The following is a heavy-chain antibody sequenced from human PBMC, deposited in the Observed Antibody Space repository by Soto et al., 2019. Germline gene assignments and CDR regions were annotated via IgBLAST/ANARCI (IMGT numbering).Heavy chain of an antibody. CDR3: AHADYDYVWGSYRTIDP. J-gene: IGHJ5*02. D-gene: IGHD3-16*02. V-gene: IGHV2-5*01. CDR2: IYWNDDK. Sequence: SGPTLVNTTQTLTLTCTFSGFSLSTSGVGVGWIRQPPGKALEWLALIYWNDDKLYSPSLKSRLTITKDTSKNQVVLTMTNMDPVDTATYYCAHADYDYVWGSYRTIDPWGQGTLVTVSS. CDR1: GFSLSTSGVG.